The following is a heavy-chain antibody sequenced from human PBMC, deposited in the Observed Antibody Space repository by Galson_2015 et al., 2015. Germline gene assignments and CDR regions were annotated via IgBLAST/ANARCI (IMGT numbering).Heavy chain of an antibody. J-gene: IGHJ1*01. CDR3: ARGIVGAVDAEYFQH. D-gene: IGHD1-26*01. V-gene: IGHV1-18*01. CDR2: ISAYNGNT. Sequence: SVKVSCKASGYTFTSYGIGWVRQAPGQGLEWMGWISAYNGNTNYAQKLQGRVTITTDTSTSTAYMELRSLRSDDTAVYYCARGIVGAVDAEYFQHWGQGTLVTVSS. CDR1: GYTFTSYG.